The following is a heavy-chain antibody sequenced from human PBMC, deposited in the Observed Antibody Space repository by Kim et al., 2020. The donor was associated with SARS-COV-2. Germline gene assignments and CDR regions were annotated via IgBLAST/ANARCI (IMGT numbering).Heavy chain of an antibody. Sequence: GGSLRLSCAASGFTFSSHWMHWVRQAPGKGLVWVSRINSDGSTTSYADSVKGRFTISRDNAKNTLYLQMNSLRAEDMAVYYCARRQFTSGWYYFDYWGQGTLVTVSS. J-gene: IGHJ4*02. D-gene: IGHD6-19*01. CDR2: INSDGSTT. V-gene: IGHV3-74*01. CDR3: ARRQFTSGWYYFDY. CDR1: GFTFSSHW.